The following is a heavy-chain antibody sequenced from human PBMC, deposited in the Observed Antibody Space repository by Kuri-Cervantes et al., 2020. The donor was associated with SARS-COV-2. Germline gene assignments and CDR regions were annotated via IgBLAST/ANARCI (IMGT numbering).Heavy chain of an antibody. CDR3: AREGTSGPYFDF. Sequence: SVKVSCKASGGTFSSYAISWVRQAPGQGLEWMGRIIPILGIANYAQRFQDRVTLTTDTTTSTAYMELRGLTSDDTAVYYCAREGTSGPYFDFWGQGTLVTVSS. V-gene: IGHV1-69*04. D-gene: IGHD1-1*01. CDR2: IIPILGIA. CDR1: GGTFSSYA. J-gene: IGHJ4*02.